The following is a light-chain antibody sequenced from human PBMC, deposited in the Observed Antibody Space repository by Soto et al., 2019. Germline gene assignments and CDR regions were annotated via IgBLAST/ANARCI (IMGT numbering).Light chain of an antibody. Sequence: EIVLTQSPATLSLSPGERATLSCRASQSVSGYFAWYQQKPGQAPRLLIYDTSNRATGIPARFSGSGSGTDFTLTISSLEPEDFAIYHCQQRRNWPPEVTFGGGTKVEIK. CDR1: QSVSGY. V-gene: IGKV3-11*01. CDR3: QQRRNWPPEVT. CDR2: DTS. J-gene: IGKJ4*01.